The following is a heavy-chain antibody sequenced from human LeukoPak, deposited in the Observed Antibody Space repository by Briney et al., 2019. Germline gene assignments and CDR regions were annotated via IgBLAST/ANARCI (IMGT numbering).Heavy chain of an antibody. CDR1: GFTFTDHA. J-gene: IGHJ4*02. Sequence: GGSLRLSCAASGFTFTDHAMSWVRQTPDEGLGCGSNIHAVGGSTLYADSMKGRVTLSRDNFQNTLFLQMYSLRAAGTGLYFFAYYDSSGYYYGRLRYWGQGTPVTVSS. CDR3: AYYDSSGYYYGRLRY. D-gene: IGHD3-22*01. V-gene: IGHV3-23*01. CDR2: IHAVGGST.